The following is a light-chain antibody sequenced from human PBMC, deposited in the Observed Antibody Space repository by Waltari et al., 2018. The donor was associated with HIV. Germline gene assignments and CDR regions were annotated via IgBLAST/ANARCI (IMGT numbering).Light chain of an antibody. J-gene: IGLJ1*01. CDR1: TKDIGGYNS. CDR2: DID. V-gene: IGLV2-11*01. CDR3: CSYADTHSFV. Sequence: QSALTQPRSVSGSPGQSVTISCTGSTKDIGGYNSVSWYQQPQVKVPKPMIYDIDKRPSGVPDRFSGSKSGYAAALTISGLQAEDEAAYYCCSYADTHSFVFGTGTKVTVL.